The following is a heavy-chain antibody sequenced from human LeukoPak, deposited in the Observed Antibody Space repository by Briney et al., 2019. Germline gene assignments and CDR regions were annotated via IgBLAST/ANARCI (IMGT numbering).Heavy chain of an antibody. CDR1: GDSISSNYW. J-gene: IGHJ4*02. V-gene: IGHV4-4*02. CDR2: IHHSGST. D-gene: IGHD3-22*01. CDR3: ARGIPGYFGTSGYYYEY. Sequence: SETLSLTCAVSGDSISSNYWWTWVRQPPGKGLEWIGEIHHSGSTNYSPSLKSRVTVPVDNSRNDFSLSLTSVSAADTAVYYCARGIPGYFGTSGYYYEYWGQGTLVTVSS.